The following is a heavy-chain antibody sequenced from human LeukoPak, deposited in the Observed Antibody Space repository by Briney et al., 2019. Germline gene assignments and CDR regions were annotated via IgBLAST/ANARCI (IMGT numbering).Heavy chain of an antibody. CDR1: GFTFSSYE. CDR3: AREGTLLNDY. J-gene: IGHJ4*02. CDR2: ISSSGSTI. Sequence: PGGSLRLSCAASGFTFSSYEMNWVRQTPGKGLEWVSYISSSGSTIYYADSVKGRFTISRDNAKNSLYLQMNSLRAEDTAVYYCAREGTLLNDYWGQGTLVTVSS. D-gene: IGHD1-1*01. V-gene: IGHV3-48*03.